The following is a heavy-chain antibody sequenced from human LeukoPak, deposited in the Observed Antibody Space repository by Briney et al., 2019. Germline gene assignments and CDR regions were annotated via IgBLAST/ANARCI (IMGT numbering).Heavy chain of an antibody. D-gene: IGHD6-19*01. J-gene: IGHJ5*02. Sequence: GGSLRLSCAASGFTFRSYEMNWVRQAPGKGLEWVSYISSSGSTRYYADSVKGRFTISRDSAENSLYLQMSSLRAEDTAVYYCARTSSGWLYNWFDPWGQGTLVTVSS. V-gene: IGHV3-48*03. CDR3: ARTSSGWLYNWFDP. CDR1: GFTFRSYE. CDR2: ISSSGSTR.